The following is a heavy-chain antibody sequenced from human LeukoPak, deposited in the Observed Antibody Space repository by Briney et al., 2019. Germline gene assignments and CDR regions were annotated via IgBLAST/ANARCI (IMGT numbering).Heavy chain of an antibody. Sequence: EGSLRLSCAASGFTFSSYWMHWVRQAPGKGLVWVSRINSDGSSTSYADSVKGRFTISRDNAKNTLYLQMNSLRAEDTAVYYCARGNYDFWSGSDYWGQGTLVTVSS. CDR2: INSDGSST. D-gene: IGHD3-3*01. CDR1: GFTFSSYW. J-gene: IGHJ4*02. V-gene: IGHV3-74*01. CDR3: ARGNYDFWSGSDY.